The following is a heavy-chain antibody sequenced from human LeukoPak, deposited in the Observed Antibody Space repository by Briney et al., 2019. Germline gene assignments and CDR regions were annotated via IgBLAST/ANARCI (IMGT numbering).Heavy chain of an antibody. J-gene: IGHJ4*02. CDR3: ARGLAVADLFDY. Sequence: GGSLRLSCAASGFTFDDYGMSWVRQAPGKGLEWLSYIGSSDSTTHYADSVKGRFTISRDNAKNSLYLQMNSLRAEDTAVYYCARGLAVADLFDYWGQGTLVTVSS. D-gene: IGHD6-19*01. V-gene: IGHV3-48*04. CDR1: GFTFDDYG. CDR2: IGSSDSTT.